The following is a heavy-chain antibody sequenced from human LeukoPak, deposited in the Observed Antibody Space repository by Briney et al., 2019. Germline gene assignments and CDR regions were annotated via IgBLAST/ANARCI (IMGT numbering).Heavy chain of an antibody. J-gene: IGHJ4*02. Sequence: SETLSLTCAVSGYSISSGYYWGWIRQPPGKGLEWIGSIYHSGSTYYNPSLKSRVTISVDTSKNQFSLKLSSVTAADTAVYYCASLATGSYSQLDYWGQGTLVTVSS. V-gene: IGHV4-38-2*01. CDR3: ASLATGSYSQLDY. D-gene: IGHD1-26*01. CDR2: IYHSGST. CDR1: GYSISSGYY.